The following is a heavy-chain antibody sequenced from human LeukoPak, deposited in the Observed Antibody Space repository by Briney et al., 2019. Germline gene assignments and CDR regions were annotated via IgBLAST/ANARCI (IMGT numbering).Heavy chain of an antibody. CDR3: ARGGGRWPYDYFDY. J-gene: IGHJ4*02. CDR2: IYHSGST. CDR1: GGSISSGGYS. V-gene: IGHV4-30-2*01. D-gene: IGHD3-16*01. Sequence: SETLSLTCAVSGGSISSGGYSWSWIRQPPGKGLEWIGYIYHSGSTYYNPSLKSRVTISVDRSKNQFSLKLGSVTAADTAVYYCARGGGRWPYDYFDYWGQGTLVTVSS.